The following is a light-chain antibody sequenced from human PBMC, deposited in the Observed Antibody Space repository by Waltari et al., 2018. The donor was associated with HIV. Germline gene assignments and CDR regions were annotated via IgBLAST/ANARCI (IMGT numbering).Light chain of an antibody. V-gene: IGLV9-49*01. CDR2: EGTGGIVG. CDR3: GADHGSGSNFRWV. Sequence: QPVLTQPPSASASLGASVTLTCTLSSGYSNYKVDWYQQRPGKGPRFVMREGTGGIVGSKGDGIPARFSVLGSGLNRYLTIKNIQEEDESDYHCGADHGSGSNFRWVFGGGTKLTVL. J-gene: IGLJ3*02. CDR1: SGYSNYK.